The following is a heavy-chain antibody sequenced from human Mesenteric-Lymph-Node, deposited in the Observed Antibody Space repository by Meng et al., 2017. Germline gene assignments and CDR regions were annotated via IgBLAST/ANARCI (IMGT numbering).Heavy chain of an antibody. CDR2: IYHSGNT. D-gene: IGHD3-3*01. CDR3: ARAPSEGFWSGYSSFDY. CDR1: GGSISSSSYY. J-gene: IGHJ4*02. V-gene: IGHV4-39*07. Sequence: SETLSLTCTVSGGSISSSSYYWGWIRQPPGKGLEWIGSIYHSGNTYYNPSHKSRVTISVDTSKNQFSLKLSSVTAADTAVYYCARAPSEGFWSGYSSFDYWGQGTLVTVSS.